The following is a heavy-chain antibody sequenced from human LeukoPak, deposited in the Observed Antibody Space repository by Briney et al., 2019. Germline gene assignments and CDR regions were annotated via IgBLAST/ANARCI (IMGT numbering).Heavy chain of an antibody. CDR1: GGPISTFF. V-gene: IGHV4-59*01. CDR3: ARGGAARLHFQN. J-gene: IGHJ1*01. D-gene: IGHD6-6*01. CDR2: IYHSGST. Sequence: SETPSPPFPVSGGPISTFFWDWIPPPPGKGLEWIGYIYHSGSTNYNPSLQSRATISVDTSKNQFSLNLNSVTAADTAVYYCARGGAARLHFQNWGQGTLVTVSS.